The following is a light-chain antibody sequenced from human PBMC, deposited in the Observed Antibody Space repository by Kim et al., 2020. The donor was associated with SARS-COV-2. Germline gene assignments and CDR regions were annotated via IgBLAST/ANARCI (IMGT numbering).Light chain of an antibody. J-gene: IGLJ3*02. CDR2: DHH. CDR1: TSNIGADYE. V-gene: IGLV1-40*01. Sequence: QRVTISCTGSTSNIGADYEIHWYQQFPGTAPKLLIYDHHDRPSGVPDRFSGAKSGTSASLAITGLRAEDEAYYYYQSYDKDLSGWVFGGGTQLTVL. CDR3: QSYDKDLSGWV.